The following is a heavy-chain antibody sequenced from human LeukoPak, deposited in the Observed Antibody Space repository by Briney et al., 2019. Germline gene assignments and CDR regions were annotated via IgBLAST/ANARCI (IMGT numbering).Heavy chain of an antibody. CDR2: IIPIFGIA. D-gene: IGHD4-17*01. V-gene: IGHV1-69*04. J-gene: IGHJ4*02. Sequence: SVKVSCKASGGTFRSYAISWVRQAPGQGLEWMGRIIPIFGIANYAQKFQGRVTITADKSTSTAYMELSSLRSEDTAVYYCARNRALYGDYEDWGQGTLVTVSS. CDR3: ARNRALYGDYED. CDR1: GGTFRSYA.